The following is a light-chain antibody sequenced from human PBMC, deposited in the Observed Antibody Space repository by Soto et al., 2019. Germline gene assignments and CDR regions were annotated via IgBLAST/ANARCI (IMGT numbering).Light chain of an antibody. CDR1: QSVLYSSNNKNY. CDR2: WAS. J-gene: IGKJ3*01. CDR3: HQYHTPPYT. Sequence: DIVMTQSPDSLAVSLGERATINCKSSQSVLYSSNNKNYLAWYQQKPGQPPKLLISWASTWESGVPDRFSGSGSGTDFILTISSLQAEDVAVYYCHQYHTPPYTFGPGTKVDIK. V-gene: IGKV4-1*01.